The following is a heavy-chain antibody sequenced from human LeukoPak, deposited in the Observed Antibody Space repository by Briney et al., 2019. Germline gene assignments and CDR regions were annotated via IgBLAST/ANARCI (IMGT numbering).Heavy chain of an antibody. CDR3: ARDTQKTYYYDSSGYYYFDY. Sequence: ASVKVSCKASGYTFTGYYMHLVRQAPGQGLELMGLINPNSGGTNYAQKLQGRVTMTTDTSTSTAYMELRSLRSDDTAVYYCARDTQKTYYYDSSGYYYFDYWGQGTLVTVSS. D-gene: IGHD3-22*01. J-gene: IGHJ4*02. V-gene: IGHV1-2*02. CDR1: GYTFTGYY. CDR2: INPNSGGT.